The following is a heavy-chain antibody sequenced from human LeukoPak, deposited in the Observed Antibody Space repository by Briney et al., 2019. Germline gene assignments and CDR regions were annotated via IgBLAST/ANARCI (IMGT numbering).Heavy chain of an antibody. V-gene: IGHV4-59*01. CDR2: IHSSGST. CDR3: ARDYYDSRGEAFDI. J-gene: IGHJ3*02. Sequence: SETLSLTCSVSAGSISSYYWSWIRQPPGKGLEWIGYIHSSGSTHYNPSLKSRVTISVDTSKNQFSLKLNSVTAAETAVYYCARDYYDSRGEAFDIWGQGTMVTVSS. D-gene: IGHD3-22*01. CDR1: AGSISSYY.